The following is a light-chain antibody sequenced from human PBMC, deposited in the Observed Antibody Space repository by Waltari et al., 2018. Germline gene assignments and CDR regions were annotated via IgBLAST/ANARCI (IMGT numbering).Light chain of an antibody. J-gene: IGKJ4*01. CDR1: QRVSSY. CDR2: EAS. V-gene: IGKV3-11*01. Sequence: EIVLTQSPATLSLSPGERATLSCRASQRVSSYLGWYQQKPGQAPRLLIYEASTRATGIPARFSGSWSGTDFTLTISSLEPEDFAVYYCQQRSNWPLTFGGGTKVEIK. CDR3: QQRSNWPLT.